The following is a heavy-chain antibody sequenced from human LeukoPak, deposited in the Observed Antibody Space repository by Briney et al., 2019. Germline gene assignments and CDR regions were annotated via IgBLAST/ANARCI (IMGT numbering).Heavy chain of an antibody. J-gene: IGHJ4*02. D-gene: IGHD3-9*01. CDR3: ARWGDYILTHFDY. V-gene: IGHV3-23*01. CDR1: GFTFSSYA. CDR2: ISVLGESA. Sequence: GGSLRLSCAASGFTFSSYAMSWVRQAPGKGLEWVSTISVLGESAYFADSVKGRFTTSRDNAKNSLYLQMNSLRAEDTAVYYCARWGDYILTHFDYWGQGTLVTVSS.